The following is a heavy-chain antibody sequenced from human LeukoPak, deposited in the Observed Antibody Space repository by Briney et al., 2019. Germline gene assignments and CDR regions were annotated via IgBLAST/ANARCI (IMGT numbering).Heavy chain of an antibody. V-gene: IGHV3-23*01. CDR3: AKAARGSSGYWGAFDI. CDR1: GFTFSSYA. Sequence: WGSLRLSCAASGFTFSSYAMSWVRQAPCKGLELVSAISGSGGSTYYADSVKGRFTISRDNSKNTLYLQMNSLRAEDTAVYYCAKAARGSSGYWGAFDIWGQGTMVTVSS. CDR2: ISGSGGST. J-gene: IGHJ3*02. D-gene: IGHD3-22*01.